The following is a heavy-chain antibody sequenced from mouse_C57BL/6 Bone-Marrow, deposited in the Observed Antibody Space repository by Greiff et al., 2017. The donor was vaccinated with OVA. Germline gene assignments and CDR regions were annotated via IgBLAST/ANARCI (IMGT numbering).Heavy chain of an antibody. V-gene: IGHV1-5*01. CDR3: TTVGSWLLRNYAMDY. D-gene: IGHD2-3*01. J-gene: IGHJ4*01. CDR1: GYTFTSYW. Sequence: EVQLQQSGTVLARPGASVKMSCKTSGYTFTSYWMHWVKQRPGQGLEWIGAIYPGNSDTSYNQKFKGKAKLTAVTSASTAYMELSSLTNEDSAVYYCTTVGSWLLRNYAMDYWGQGTSVTVSS. CDR2: IYPGNSDT.